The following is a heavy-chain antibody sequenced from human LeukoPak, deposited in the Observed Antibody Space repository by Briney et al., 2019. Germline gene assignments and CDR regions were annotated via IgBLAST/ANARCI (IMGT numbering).Heavy chain of an antibody. CDR1: GYTFTGYY. D-gene: IGHD7-27*01. J-gene: IGHJ5*02. CDR3: ARGSNWGWNWFDP. Sequence: ASVEVSCKASGYTFTGYYLHWVRQAPGQGLEWMGWINPNSGGTNYAQKFQGRVTMTRDTSITTAYMELSRLPSDDTAVYYCARGSNWGWNWFDPWGQGTLVTVSS. V-gene: IGHV1-2*02. CDR2: INPNSGGT.